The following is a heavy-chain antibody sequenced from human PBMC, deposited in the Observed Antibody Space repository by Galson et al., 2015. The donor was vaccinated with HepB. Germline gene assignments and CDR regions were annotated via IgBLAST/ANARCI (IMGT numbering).Heavy chain of an antibody. Sequence: LSLTCSVSGGSISGSSYYWGWIRLPPVKGLEWIGSIYYSGSTYYNPSLRSRVTMSLDTSKNQFSLKLFSVTAADAAVYYCARAVGDYDSSGYSYYFDSWGQGTLVTVSS. CDR1: GGSISGSSYY. D-gene: IGHD3-22*01. V-gene: IGHV4-39*07. CDR2: IYYSGST. J-gene: IGHJ4*02. CDR3: ARAVGDYDSSGYSYYFDS.